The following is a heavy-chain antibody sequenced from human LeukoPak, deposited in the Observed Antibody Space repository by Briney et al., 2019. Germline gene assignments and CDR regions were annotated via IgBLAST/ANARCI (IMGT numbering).Heavy chain of an antibody. V-gene: IGHV3-23*01. D-gene: IGHD2-15*01. CDR2: ISGSGGST. Sequence: GRSLRLSCAASGFTFSSYAMSWVRQAPGKGLEWVSAISGSGGSTYYADSVKGRFTISRDNSKNTLYLQMNSLRAEDTAVYHCAKAGHDIVVVVAATVVYFDYWGQGTLVTVSS. J-gene: IGHJ4*02. CDR3: AKAGHDIVVVVAATVVYFDY. CDR1: GFTFSSYA.